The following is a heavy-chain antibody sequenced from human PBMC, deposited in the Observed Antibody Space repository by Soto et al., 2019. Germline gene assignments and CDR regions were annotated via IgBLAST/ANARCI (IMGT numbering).Heavy chain of an antibody. Sequence: QVQLVESGGGVVQPGRSLRLSCAASGFTFNTYTMHWARQAPGKVLEWVAVISYDGSITYYGDSVKGRFTISRDNSKKTLFLQMNSLGADDTAVYYCARAYYYDGTSKEAFAYWGQGTLVTVSS. J-gene: IGHJ4*02. CDR2: ISYDGSIT. CDR1: GFTFNTYT. V-gene: IGHV3-30-3*01. D-gene: IGHD3-10*01. CDR3: ARAYYYDGTSKEAFAY.